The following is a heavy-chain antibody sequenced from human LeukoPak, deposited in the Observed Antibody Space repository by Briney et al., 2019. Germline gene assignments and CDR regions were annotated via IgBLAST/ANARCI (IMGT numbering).Heavy chain of an antibody. J-gene: IGHJ4*02. CDR2: INPSGGST. CDR3: ARVYYGSGSSRSFDY. CDR1: GYTFTSYY. D-gene: IGHD3-10*01. V-gene: IGHV1-46*01. Sequence: EASVKVSCKASGYTFTSYYMHWVRQSPGQGLEWMGIINPSGGSTSYAQKFQGRVTMTRDTSTSTVYMELSSLRSEDTALYYCARVYYGSGSSRSFDYWGQGTMVTVSS.